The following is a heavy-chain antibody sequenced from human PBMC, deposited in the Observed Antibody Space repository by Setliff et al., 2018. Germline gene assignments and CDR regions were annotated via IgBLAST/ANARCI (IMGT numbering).Heavy chain of an antibody. D-gene: IGHD6-19*01. CDR2: IRQDGFEK. J-gene: IGHJ5*01. CDR3: ARMPFYFSSGWRGGWFDS. V-gene: IGHV3-7*03. CDR1: GFMFRGYL. Sequence: GGSLRLSCAASGFMFRGYLMAWVRQAPGKGLEWVASIRQDGFEKHYVDSVKGRFTISRDNGEDSMYLQMSSLRAEDTAVYYCARMPFYFSSGWRGGWFDSWGQGIVVTVSS.